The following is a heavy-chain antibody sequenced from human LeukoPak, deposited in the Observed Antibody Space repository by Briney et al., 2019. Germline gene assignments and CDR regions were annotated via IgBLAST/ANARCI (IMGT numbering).Heavy chain of an antibody. CDR3: AIPPGYCGNDCSFDH. Sequence: GESLKISCEGSGYSFSNYWIGWVRQMPGKGLEWMGIIYPGDYETRYSPSFQDLVTISVDKSINTAYLQWSSLKASDTAMYYCAIPPGYCGNDCSFDHWGQGTLVTVSS. J-gene: IGHJ4*02. V-gene: IGHV5-51*01. CDR2: IYPGDYET. D-gene: IGHD2-21*02. CDR1: GYSFSNYW.